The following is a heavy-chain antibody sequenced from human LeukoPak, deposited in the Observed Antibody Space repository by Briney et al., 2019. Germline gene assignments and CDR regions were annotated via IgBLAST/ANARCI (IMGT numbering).Heavy chain of an antibody. D-gene: IGHD5-12*01. CDR2: IYYTGTT. CDR3: ARRTGYSGYLNMARYNDAFDI. CDR1: GGSISSYY. V-gene: IGHV4-59*12. Sequence: SETLSLTCTVSGGSISSYYWTWIRQPPGKGLEYIGYIYYTGTTNYNPSLKSRVTISVDTSKNQFSLKLSSVTAADTAVYYCARRTGYSGYLNMARYNDAFDIWGQGTMVTVSS. J-gene: IGHJ3*02.